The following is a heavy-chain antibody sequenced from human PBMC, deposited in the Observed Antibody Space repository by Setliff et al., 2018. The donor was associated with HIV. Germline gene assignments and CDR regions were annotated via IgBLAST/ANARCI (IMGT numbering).Heavy chain of an antibody. CDR2: IWSGGEGN. Sequence: GGSLRLSCVASGFTFSGYGMHWVRQAPGKGLEWVAVIWSGGEGNHYAASVKGRFTISRDDSKNTLYLQMISLRAEDTAVYYCAIYGGGIYYWGQGTLVTVSS. V-gene: IGHV3-33*01. CDR3: AIYGGGIYY. CDR1: GFTFSGYG. D-gene: IGHD1-26*01. J-gene: IGHJ4*02.